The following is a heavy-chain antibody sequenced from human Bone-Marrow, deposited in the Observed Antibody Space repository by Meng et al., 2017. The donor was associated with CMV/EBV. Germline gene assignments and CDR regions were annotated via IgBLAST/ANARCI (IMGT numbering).Heavy chain of an antibody. CDR3: SREDLVKGRYGMDV. CDR1: GGSISSYY. D-gene: IGHD3-3*01. CDR2: IYYSGST. J-gene: IGHJ6*02. Sequence: SATLSLTCTVSGGSISSYYWSWIRQPPGKGLEWIGYIYYSGSTNYNPSLKSRVTISVDTSKNQFSLKLSSVTAADTAVYYCSREDLVKGRYGMDVWGQGTTVTVSS. V-gene: IGHV4-59*01.